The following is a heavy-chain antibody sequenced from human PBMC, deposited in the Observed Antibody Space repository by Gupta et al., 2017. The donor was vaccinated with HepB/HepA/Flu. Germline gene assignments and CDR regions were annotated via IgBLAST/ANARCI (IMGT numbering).Heavy chain of an antibody. J-gene: IGHJ4*02. V-gene: IGHV3-30*18. CDR3: AKAGEGMTTVTMGDY. D-gene: IGHD4-17*01. CDR2: ISYDGSNK. CDR1: GFTFSSYG. Sequence: QVQLVESGGGVVQLGRSLRLSCAASGFTFSSYGMHWVRQAPGKGLEWVAVISYDGSNKYYADSVKGRFTISRDNSKNTLYLQMNSLRAEDTAVYYCAKAGEGMTTVTMGDYWGQGTLVTVSS.